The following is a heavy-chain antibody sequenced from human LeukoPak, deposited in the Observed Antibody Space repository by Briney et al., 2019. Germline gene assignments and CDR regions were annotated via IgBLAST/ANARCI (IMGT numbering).Heavy chain of an antibody. J-gene: IGHJ6*02. CDR1: GYTFTSYG. CDR2: ISAYNGNT. V-gene: IGHV1-18*01. D-gene: IGHD2-15*01. CDR3: AREEDIVVVVAAFGMDV. Sequence: ASVKVSCKAPGYTFTSYGISWVRQAPGQGLEWMGWISAYNGNTNYAQKLQGRVTMTTDTSTSTAYMELRSLRSDDTAVYYCAREEDIVVVVAAFGMDVWGQGTTVTVSS.